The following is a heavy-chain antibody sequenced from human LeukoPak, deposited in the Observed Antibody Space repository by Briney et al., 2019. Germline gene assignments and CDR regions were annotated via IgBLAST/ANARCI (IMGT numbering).Heavy chain of an antibody. J-gene: IGHJ4*02. V-gene: IGHV3-74*01. CDR3: VRDWSSSFDY. D-gene: IGHD2-8*02. CDR1: GFTFSNYW. CDR2: IKSDGRST. Sequence: PGGSLRLSCAASGFTFSNYWMDWVRQAPGKGLVWVSSIKSDGRSTNYADSVKGRFTISRDNAKNTLFLQMNSLRGEDMAVYYCVRDWSSSFDYWGQGTLVTVSS.